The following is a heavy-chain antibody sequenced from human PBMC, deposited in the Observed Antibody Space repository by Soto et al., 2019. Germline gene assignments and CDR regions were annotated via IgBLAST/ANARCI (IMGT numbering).Heavy chain of an antibody. CDR3: ARDRRWLPSHFDY. CDR2: IKQDGSEK. Sequence: LRLSCAASGFTFSSYWMSWVRQAPGKGLEWVANIKQDGSEKYYVDSVKGRFTISRDNAKNSLYLQMNSLRAEDTAVYYCARDRRWLPSHFDYWGQGTLVTVSS. D-gene: IGHD6-19*01. J-gene: IGHJ4*02. V-gene: IGHV3-7*01. CDR1: GFTFSSYW.